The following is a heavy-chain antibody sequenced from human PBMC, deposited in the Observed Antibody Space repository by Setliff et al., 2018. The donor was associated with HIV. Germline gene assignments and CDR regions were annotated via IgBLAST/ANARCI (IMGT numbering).Heavy chain of an antibody. V-gene: IGHV1-69*10. Sequence: SVKVSCKTPRGTFTTYAFSWVRQAPGQGLEWMGGIIPILNVAKYPQKFHGRVTITADKSTSTVYMELSSLRSEDTAMYYCVRVLKGYSSSYEAFDIWGQGTKVTVSS. J-gene: IGHJ3*02. CDR1: RGTFTTYA. D-gene: IGHD6-13*01. CDR3: VRVLKGYSSSYEAFDI. CDR2: IIPILNVA.